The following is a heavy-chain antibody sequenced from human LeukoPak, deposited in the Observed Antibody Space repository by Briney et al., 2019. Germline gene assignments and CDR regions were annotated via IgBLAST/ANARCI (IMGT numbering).Heavy chain of an antibody. V-gene: IGHV4-59*01. Sequence: SETLSLTCTVSGGSIGSYYWSWIRQPPGKGLEWIGYIYYSGSTNYNPSLKSRVTISVDTSKNQFSLKLSSVTAADTAVYYCARAPYYYDSRAFDIWGQGTMVTVSS. D-gene: IGHD3-22*01. CDR3: ARAPYYYDSRAFDI. CDR2: IYYSGST. CDR1: GGSIGSYY. J-gene: IGHJ3*02.